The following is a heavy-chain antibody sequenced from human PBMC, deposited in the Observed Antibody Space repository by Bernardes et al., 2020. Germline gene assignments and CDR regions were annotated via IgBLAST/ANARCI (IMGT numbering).Heavy chain of an antibody. CDR3: AREGGLRGGYGPFDY. V-gene: IGHV1-3*01. CDR2: INAGNGNT. D-gene: IGHD4-17*01. Sequence: ASVKVSCKASGYTFTSYAMYWVRQAPGQRLEWMGWINAGNGNTKYSQKFQGRVTITRDTSASTAYMELSSLRSEDTAVYYCAREGGLRGGYGPFDYWGQGTLVTVSS. J-gene: IGHJ4*02. CDR1: GYTFTSYA.